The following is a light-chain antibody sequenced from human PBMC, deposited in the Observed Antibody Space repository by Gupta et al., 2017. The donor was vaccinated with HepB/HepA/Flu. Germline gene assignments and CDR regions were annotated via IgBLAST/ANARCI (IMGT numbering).Light chain of an antibody. CDR1: QVVSDW. V-gene: IGKV1-12*01. J-gene: IGKJ1*01. Sequence: DIQMTQSPSSVSASVGDRVTITCRASQVVSDWLAWYQQKPGKAPKLLIYTASTLRSGVPSRFSGGGSGTDFTLTISNLQPEDFATYYCQQANSCPRTVGQGTKVEIK. CDR2: TAS. CDR3: QQANSCPRT.